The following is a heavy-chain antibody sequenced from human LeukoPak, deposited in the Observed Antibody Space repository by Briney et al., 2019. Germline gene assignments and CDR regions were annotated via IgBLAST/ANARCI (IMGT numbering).Heavy chain of an antibody. Sequence: GGSLRLSCAASGFTFSSYVMHWVRQAPGKGLEWVASIRNDGTKKYHADSVQGRFTISRDNTKNTLYLQMSSLRPEDTAVYYCAKGVYYDSSPDFWGQGTLVTVSS. CDR2: IRNDGTKK. V-gene: IGHV3-30*02. CDR3: AKGVYYDSSPDF. J-gene: IGHJ4*02. CDR1: GFTFSSYV. D-gene: IGHD3-22*01.